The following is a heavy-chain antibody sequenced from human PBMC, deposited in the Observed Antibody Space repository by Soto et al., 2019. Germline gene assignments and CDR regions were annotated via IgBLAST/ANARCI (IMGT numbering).Heavy chain of an antibody. Sequence: SGPTLVNPTQTLTLTFTFSEFSLITSGVGVGWIRQPPGKALEWLALIYWDDDKRYSPSLRSRLTITKDTSKNQVVLTMTNMDPVDTATYYCIQSRCGGDCLHSYSSYYYYGMYVWGQGTTVTVSS. D-gene: IGHD2-21*02. CDR1: EFSLITSGVG. CDR2: IYWDDDK. CDR3: IQSRCGGDCLHSYSSYYYYGMYV. V-gene: IGHV2-5*02. J-gene: IGHJ6*02.